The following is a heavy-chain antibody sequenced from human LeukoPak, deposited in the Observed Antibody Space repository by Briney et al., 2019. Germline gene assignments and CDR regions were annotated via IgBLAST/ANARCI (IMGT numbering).Heavy chain of an antibody. J-gene: IGHJ6*02. Sequence: SETLSLTCAVYGGSFSGYYWSWIRQPPGKGLEWIGEINHSGSTNYNPSLKSRVTISVDTSKNQFSLKLSSVTAADTAVYYCARAPWYYDRDIYCYYGMDVWGQGTTVTVSS. CDR1: GGSFSGYY. CDR3: ARAPWYYDRDIYCYYGMDV. CDR2: INHSGST. V-gene: IGHV4-34*01. D-gene: IGHD3-22*01.